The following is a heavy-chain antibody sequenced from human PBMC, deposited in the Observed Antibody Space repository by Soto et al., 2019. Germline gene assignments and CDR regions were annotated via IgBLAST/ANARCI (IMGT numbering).Heavy chain of an antibody. V-gene: IGHV4-39*01. D-gene: IGHD1-26*01. CDR3: ATIVGTTPSRY. Sequence: PSETLSLTXTVSGGSISSSSYYWGWIRQPPGKGLEWIGSIYYAGSTSYNPSLKSRVTIFVDTSKNQFSLKLSSVTAADTALYYCATIVGTTPSRYWGQGTLVTVSS. CDR2: IYYAGST. J-gene: IGHJ4*02. CDR1: GGSISSSSYY.